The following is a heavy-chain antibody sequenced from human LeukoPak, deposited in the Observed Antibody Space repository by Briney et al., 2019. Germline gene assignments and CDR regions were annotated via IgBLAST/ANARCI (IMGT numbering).Heavy chain of an antibody. J-gene: IGHJ4*02. CDR3: AKDIGFGSGSYWGFDY. Sequence: GGSLRLSCAASGFTFDDYAMHWVRQAPGKGLEWVSLISWDGGSTYYADSVKGRFTISRDNSKNSPYLQMNSLRPEDTALYYCAKDIGFGSGSYWGFDYWGQGTLVTVSS. V-gene: IGHV3-43D*03. CDR2: ISWDGGST. D-gene: IGHD3-10*01. CDR1: GFTFDDYA.